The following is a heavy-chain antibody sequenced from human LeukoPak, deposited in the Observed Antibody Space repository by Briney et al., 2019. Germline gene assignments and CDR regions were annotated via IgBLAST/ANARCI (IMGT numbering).Heavy chain of an antibody. CDR3: ARVNAPAANHYLLFDY. D-gene: IGHD2-2*01. V-gene: IGHV4-59*01. J-gene: IGHJ4*02. Sequence: SETLSLTCTVSGGSISSYYWSWIRQPPGKGLEWIGYIYYSGSTNYNPSLKSRVTISVDTSKNQFSLKLSSVTAADTAVYYCARVNAPAANHYLLFDYWGQGTLVTVSS. CDR1: GGSISSYY. CDR2: IYYSGST.